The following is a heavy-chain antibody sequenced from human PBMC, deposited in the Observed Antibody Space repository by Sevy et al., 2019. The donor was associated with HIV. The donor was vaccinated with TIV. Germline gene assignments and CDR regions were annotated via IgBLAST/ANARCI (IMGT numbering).Heavy chain of an antibody. V-gene: IGHV4-59*01. D-gene: IGHD2-15*01. CDR3: VRGGGTWWGVDV. J-gene: IGHJ6*04. CDR1: SASITSYY. CDR2: TYYSGST. Sequence: SETLSLTCTVSSASITSYYWSWIRQPPGKGLEWIAYTYYSGSTNYNPSLKSRVTISIDTSKNQLSLKLSSVTAADTAVYYCVRGGGTWWGVDVWGKGTTVTVSS.